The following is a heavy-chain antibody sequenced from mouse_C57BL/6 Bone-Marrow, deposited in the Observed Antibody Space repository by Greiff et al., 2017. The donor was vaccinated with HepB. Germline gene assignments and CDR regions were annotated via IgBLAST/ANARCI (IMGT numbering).Heavy chain of an antibody. Sequence: VQLQQSGPELVKPGASVKISCKASGYTFTDYYMNWVKQSHGKSLEWIGDINPNNGGTSYNQKFKGKATLTVDKSSSTAYMELRSLTSEDSAVYYCARPITTVVAPYFDVWGTGTTVTVSS. CDR1: GYTFTDYY. J-gene: IGHJ1*03. CDR3: ARPITTVVAPYFDV. V-gene: IGHV1-26*01. CDR2: INPNNGGT. D-gene: IGHD1-1*01.